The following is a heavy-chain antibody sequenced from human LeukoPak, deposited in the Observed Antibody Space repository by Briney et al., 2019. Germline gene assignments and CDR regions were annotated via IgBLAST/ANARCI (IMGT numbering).Heavy chain of an antibody. D-gene: IGHD3-10*01. CDR2: INPNSGGT. CDR3: ASSPENPNYYGSGSYWDYFGY. J-gene: IGHJ4*02. CDR1: GYTFTGYH. Sequence: ASVKVSCKASGYTFTGYHMHWVRQAPGQGLEWMGWINPNSGGTNYAQKFQGRVTMTRDTSISTAYMELSRLRSDDTAVYYCASSPENPNYYGSGSYWDYFGYWGQGTLVTVSS. V-gene: IGHV1-2*02.